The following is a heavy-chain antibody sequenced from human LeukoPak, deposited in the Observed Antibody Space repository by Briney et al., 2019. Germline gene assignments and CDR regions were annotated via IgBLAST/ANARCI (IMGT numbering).Heavy chain of an antibody. CDR2: INPNSGGT. J-gene: IGHJ4*02. V-gene: IGHV1-2*02. Sequence: ASVKVSCKASGYTFTGYYMHWVRQAPGQGLEWMGWINPNSGGTNYAQKFQGRVTMTRDTSISTAYMELSRLRSDDTAAYYCATRGEDTAMVDRIFDYWGQGTLVTVSS. CDR1: GYTFTGYY. D-gene: IGHD5-18*01. CDR3: ATRGEDTAMVDRIFDY.